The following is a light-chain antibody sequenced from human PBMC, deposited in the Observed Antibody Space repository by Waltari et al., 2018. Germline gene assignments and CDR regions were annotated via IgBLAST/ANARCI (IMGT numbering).Light chain of an antibody. CDR2: GNN. CDR3: QSYDSSLSDSGV. CDR1: SPNIGAGHD. Sequence: QSILTQPPSVSGAPGQKVTISCTGSSPNIGAGHDVPWYQQLPGAAPKLIIYGNNNRPSGVPDRFSGSKSGTSASLDITGLQTEDEADYYCQSYDSSLSDSGVFGGGTEVTVL. V-gene: IGLV1-40*01. J-gene: IGLJ3*02.